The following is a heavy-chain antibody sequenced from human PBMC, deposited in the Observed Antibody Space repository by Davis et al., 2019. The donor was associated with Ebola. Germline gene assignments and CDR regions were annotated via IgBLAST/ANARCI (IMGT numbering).Heavy chain of an antibody. CDR3: ARDTPYYDFWSGYPTYYYYGMDV. Sequence: PGGSLRLSCAASGFTFSSYSMNWVRQAPGKGLEWVANIKQDGSEKYYVDSVKGRFTVSRDNAKNSLYLQMNSLRAEDTAVYYCARDTPYYDFWSGYPTYYYYGMDVWGQGTTVTVSS. CDR2: IKQDGSEK. V-gene: IGHV3-7*01. D-gene: IGHD3-3*01. CDR1: GFTFSSYS. J-gene: IGHJ6*02.